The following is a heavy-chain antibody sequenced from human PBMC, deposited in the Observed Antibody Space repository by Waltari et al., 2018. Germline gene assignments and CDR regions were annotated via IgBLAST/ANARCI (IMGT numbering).Heavy chain of an antibody. J-gene: IGHJ4*02. CDR2: IYYSGST. CDR1: GGSLSSSSYY. D-gene: IGHD1-26*01. Sequence: QLQLQESGPGLVKPSETLSLTCTVSGGSLSSSSYYWGWIRQPPGKGLEWIGSIYYSGSTYYNPSLKSRVTISVDTSKNQFSLKLSSVTAADTAVYYCARHAPPDRGVGATINSPLDYWGQGTLVTVSS. V-gene: IGHV4-39*01. CDR3: ARHAPPDRGVGATINSPLDY.